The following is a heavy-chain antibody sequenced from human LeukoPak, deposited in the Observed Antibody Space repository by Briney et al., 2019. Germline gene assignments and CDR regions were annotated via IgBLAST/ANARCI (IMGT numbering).Heavy chain of an antibody. D-gene: IGHD1-1*01. CDR1: GDSISRYY. J-gene: IGHJ4*02. Sequence: PSETLSLTCSVSGDSISRYYWNWIRQPAGKGLEWIGRVFASGTTNYNPSLTSRVSISADKPKNQVSLRLSSVTAADTAIYYCARGWKQLVYWGQGALVTVSS. V-gene: IGHV4-4*07. CDR3: ARGWKQLVY. CDR2: VFASGTT.